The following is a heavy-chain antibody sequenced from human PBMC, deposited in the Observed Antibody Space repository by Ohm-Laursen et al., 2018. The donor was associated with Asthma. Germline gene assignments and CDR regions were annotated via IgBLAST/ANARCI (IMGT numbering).Heavy chain of an antibody. D-gene: IGHD6-19*01. CDR2: ISTTSNTI. Sequence: GSLRLSCTASGFTFSNYYMSWIRQAPGKGLEWVSYISTTSNTIYYADSVRGRFTISRDNSKNTLYLQMNSLRAEDTAVYYCARKFSSGWLFDFWGQGTLVTVSS. J-gene: IGHJ4*02. CDR1: GFTFSNYY. CDR3: ARKFSSGWLFDF. V-gene: IGHV3-11*01.